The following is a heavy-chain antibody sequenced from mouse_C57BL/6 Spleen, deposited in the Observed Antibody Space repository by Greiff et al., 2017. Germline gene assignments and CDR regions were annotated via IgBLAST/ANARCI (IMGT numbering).Heavy chain of an antibody. Sequence: VHLVESGPELVKPGASVKLSCKASGYTFTSYDINWVKQRPGQGLEWIGWIYPRDGSTKYNEKFKGKATLTVDTSSSTAYMELHSLTSEDSAVYFCARSYYYGSSYGLDYWGQCTTLTVSS. J-gene: IGHJ2*01. CDR2: IYPRDGST. D-gene: IGHD1-1*01. V-gene: IGHV1-85*01. CDR3: ARSYYYGSSYGLDY. CDR1: GYTFTSYD.